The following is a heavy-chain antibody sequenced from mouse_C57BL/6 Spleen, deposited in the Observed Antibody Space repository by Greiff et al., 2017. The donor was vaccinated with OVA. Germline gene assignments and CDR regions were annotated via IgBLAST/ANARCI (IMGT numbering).Heavy chain of an antibody. Sequence: QVQLKESGPELVKPGASVKISCKASGYSFTSYYIHWVKQRPGQGLEWIGWIYPGSGNTKYNEKFKGKATLTADTSSSTAYMQLSSLTSEDSAVYYCATASSYYFDYWGQGTTLTVSS. CDR1: GYSFTSYY. D-gene: IGHD6-1*02. V-gene: IGHV1-66*01. J-gene: IGHJ2*01. CDR2: IYPGSGNT. CDR3: ATASSYYFDY.